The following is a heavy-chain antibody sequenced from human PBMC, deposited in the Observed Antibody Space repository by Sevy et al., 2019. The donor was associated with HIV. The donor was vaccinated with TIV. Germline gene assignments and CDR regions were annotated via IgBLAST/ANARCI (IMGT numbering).Heavy chain of an antibody. CDR3: AREAGGYDYDYGLDV. CDR1: GGTIVSSGHY. V-gene: IGHV4-39*02. D-gene: IGHD5-12*01. J-gene: IGHJ6*02. Sequence: SETLSLTCSVSGGTIVSSGHYWGWIRQTPGKGLEWIGSIYYNGHMYYNPSLKSRLTISIDTSKNQFSLNLGSVTAADTGLYFCAREAGGYDYDYGLDVWGQGTTVTVSS. CDR2: IYYNGHM.